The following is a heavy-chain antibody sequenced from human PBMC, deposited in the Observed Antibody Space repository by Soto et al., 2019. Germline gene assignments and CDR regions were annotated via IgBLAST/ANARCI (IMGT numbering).Heavy chain of an antibody. V-gene: IGHV3-48*02. CDR1: GFTFSSYS. CDR3: ARDLFTTNWYYGMDV. CDR2: ISSSSSTI. J-gene: IGHJ6*02. Sequence: EVQLVESGGGLVQPVGSLRLSCAASGFTFSSYSMNWVRQAPGKGLEWVSYISSSSSTIYYADSVKGRCTLSRDNAKNSLYLQMNSLRDEDTAVYYCARDLFTTNWYYGMDVWGQGTTVTVSS. D-gene: IGHD1-1*01.